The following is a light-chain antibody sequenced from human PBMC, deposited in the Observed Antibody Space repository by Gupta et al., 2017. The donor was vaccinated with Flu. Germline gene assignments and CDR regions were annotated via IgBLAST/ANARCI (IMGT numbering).Light chain of an antibody. CDR1: QRRRHGHGKKY. CDR2: EGS. Sequence: VTPGKPASISCKSSQRRRHGHGKKYLYWYPQKPGQPPQLLMYEGSHRDYGVPDRFSGSGSATEFTLKISRGEAEDVGVYYCRQRIQLAFNFGHGTKVEIK. V-gene: IGKV2D-29*01. J-gene: IGKJ3*01. CDR3: RQRIQLAFN.